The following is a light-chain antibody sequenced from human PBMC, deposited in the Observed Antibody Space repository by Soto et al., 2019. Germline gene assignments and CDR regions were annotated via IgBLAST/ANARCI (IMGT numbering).Light chain of an antibody. Sequence: AIRMTQSPSSLSASTGDRVTITCRASQGISSYLAWYQQKPGKAPKLLIYAASTLQSGVPSRFSGSGSGTDFTLTISCLQSEDFATYYCQQYYIYPLTFCGVTKV. J-gene: IGKJ4*01. CDR2: AAS. CDR3: QQYYIYPLT. CDR1: QGISSY. V-gene: IGKV1-8*01.